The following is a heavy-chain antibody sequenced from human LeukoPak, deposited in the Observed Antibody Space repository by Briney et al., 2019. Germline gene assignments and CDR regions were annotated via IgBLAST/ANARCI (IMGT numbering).Heavy chain of an antibody. Sequence: SETLSLTCTVSGGSISSSGYYWGWIRQPPGKGLEWIGSIYYSGSTYYNPSLKSRVTISVDTSKNQFSLKLSSVTAADTAVYYCVGSGWYYWGQGTLVTVSS. J-gene: IGHJ4*02. D-gene: IGHD6-19*01. CDR3: VGSGWYY. CDR2: IYYSGST. V-gene: IGHV4-39*01. CDR1: GGSISSSGYY.